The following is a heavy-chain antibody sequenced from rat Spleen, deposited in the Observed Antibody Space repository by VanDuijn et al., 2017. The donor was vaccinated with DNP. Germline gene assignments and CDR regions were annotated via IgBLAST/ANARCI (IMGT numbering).Heavy chain of an antibody. Sequence: EVELVESGGGLVQPGRSLKLSCAAAGFSFSNYNMAWVRQAPKKGLEWVATITTSDGSNYYPDSVKGRCTISRDDAESSLYLQMNSLKSEDTATYYCARLGRLRPYWYFDFWGPGTMVTVSS. CDR2: ITTSDGSN. CDR1: GFSFSNYN. CDR3: ARLGRLRPYWYFDF. V-gene: IGHV5-25*01. J-gene: IGHJ1*01. D-gene: IGHD1-11*01.